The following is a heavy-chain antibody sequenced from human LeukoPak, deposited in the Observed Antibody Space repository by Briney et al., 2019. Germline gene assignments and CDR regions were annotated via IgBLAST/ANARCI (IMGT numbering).Heavy chain of an antibody. CDR3: ARDSSGWYSKSGVDY. CDR2: ISYDGSNK. CDR1: GFTFSSYA. V-gene: IGHV3-30*04. J-gene: IGHJ4*02. Sequence: PGGSLRLSCAASGFTFSSYAMHWVRQAPGKGLEWAAVISYDGSNKYYTDSVKGRFTISRDNSKNTLYLQMNSLRAEDTAVYYCARDSSGWYSKSGVDYWGQGTLVTVSS. D-gene: IGHD6-19*01.